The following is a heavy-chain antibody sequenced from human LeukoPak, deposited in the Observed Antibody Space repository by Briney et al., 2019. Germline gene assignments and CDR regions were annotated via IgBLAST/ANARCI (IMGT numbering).Heavy chain of an antibody. CDR1: GYTFTDYY. CDR3: ARVAHPSSADGSVRVVGDY. J-gene: IGHJ4*02. V-gene: IGHV1-2*06. Sequence: ASVKVSCKASGYTFTDYYMHWVRQAPGHGLEWMGRINSNSGVTNYAQQFQGRVTMTRDTSISTAYMELSRLRSDDTAVYYCARVAHPSSADGSVRVVGDYWGQGTLVTVSS. D-gene: IGHD3-22*01. CDR2: INSNSGVT.